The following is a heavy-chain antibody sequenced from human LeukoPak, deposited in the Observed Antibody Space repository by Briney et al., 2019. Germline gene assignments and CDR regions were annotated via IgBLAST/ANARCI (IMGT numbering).Heavy chain of an antibody. Sequence: SQTLSLTCTVSGGSISSGGSYWSWLRQHRGRGLEWVAYIYYSGTTYYNPSIKSRVTISVDTCKNQFSLELSSVTAADTAVYYCARWPTPYFYDSSGYYYSGAFDIWGQGTMVTVSS. D-gene: IGHD3-22*01. CDR3: ARWPTPYFYDSSGYYYSGAFDI. CDR1: GGSISSGGSY. J-gene: IGHJ3*02. V-gene: IGHV4-31*03. CDR2: IYYSGTT.